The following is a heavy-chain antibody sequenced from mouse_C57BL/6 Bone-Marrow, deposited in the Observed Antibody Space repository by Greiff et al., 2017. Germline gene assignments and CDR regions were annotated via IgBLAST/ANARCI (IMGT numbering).Heavy chain of an antibody. CDR1: GYTFTSYG. Sequence: QVQLQQSGAELARPGASVKLSCKASGYTFTSYGISWVKQRTGQGLEWIGEIYPRSGNTYYNEKFKGKATLTADKSSSTAYMELRSLTSENSAVYFCARGGVVARRYYAMDYWGRGTSVTVSS. V-gene: IGHV1-81*01. CDR2: IYPRSGNT. J-gene: IGHJ4*01. D-gene: IGHD1-1*01. CDR3: ARGGVVARRYYAMDY.